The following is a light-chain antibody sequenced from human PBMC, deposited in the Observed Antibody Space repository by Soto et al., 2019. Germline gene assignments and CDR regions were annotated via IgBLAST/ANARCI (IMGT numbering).Light chain of an antibody. CDR2: DVS. CDR1: SSDVGGYNY. Sequence: QSALTQPASVSGSPGQSITISCTGTSSDVGGYNYVSWCQRHPGKAPKLMIYDVSNRPSGVSNRFSGSKSGNTASLTISGLQAEDEADYYCSSYTSSSTLVFGGGTKLTVL. J-gene: IGLJ2*01. V-gene: IGLV2-14*01. CDR3: SSYTSSSTLV.